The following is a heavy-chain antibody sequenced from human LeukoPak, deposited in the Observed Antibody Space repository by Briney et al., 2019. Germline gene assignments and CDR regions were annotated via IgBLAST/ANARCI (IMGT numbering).Heavy chain of an antibody. CDR3: AIGYCSGGSCWFMVSAFDS. V-gene: IGHV1-69*04. CDR1: GGTFSSYA. J-gene: IGHJ3*02. CDR2: IIPILGIA. Sequence: GASVKVSCKASGGTFSSYAISWVRQAPGQGLEWMGRIIPILGIANYAQKFQGRVTITADKSTSTAYMELSSVISEDTAVYSCAIGYCSGGSCWFMVSAFDSWGQGTMVTVSS. D-gene: IGHD2-15*01.